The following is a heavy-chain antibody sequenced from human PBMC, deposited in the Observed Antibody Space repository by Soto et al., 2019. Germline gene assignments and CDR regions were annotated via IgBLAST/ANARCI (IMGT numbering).Heavy chain of an antibody. D-gene: IGHD6-6*01. CDR2: VSANGRST. CDR1: GFTFNNYA. Sequence: PGGSLRLSCASSGFTFNNYAMGWVRQAPGKGLEWVSTVSANGRSTYYADSVKGRFTISRDTSKNTLSVEMNSLRAEDTAIYYCAKGLGSSSTNWFDHWGQGILLTVSS. CDR3: AKGLGSSSTNWFDH. V-gene: IGHV3-23*01. J-gene: IGHJ5*02.